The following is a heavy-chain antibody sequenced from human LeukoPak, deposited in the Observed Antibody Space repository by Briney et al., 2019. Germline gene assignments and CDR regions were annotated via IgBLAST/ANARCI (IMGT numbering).Heavy chain of an antibody. CDR2: IYYSEST. D-gene: IGHD3-3*01. CDR3: ARTRAGFWSGYYVDY. J-gene: IGHJ4*02. Sequence: SETLSLTCTVSVHSISGSRYYWGWIRQPPGKGLEWLGSIYYSESTYYNPSLKSRVTISVDTSKNQFSLKLTTVTGTYSGASDCARTRAGFWSGYYVDYWGQGTLVTVSS. CDR1: VHSISGSRYY. V-gene: IGHV4-39*01.